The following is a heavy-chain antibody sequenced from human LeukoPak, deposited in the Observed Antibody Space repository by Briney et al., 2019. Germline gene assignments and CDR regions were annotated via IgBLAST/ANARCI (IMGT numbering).Heavy chain of an antibody. Sequence: SETLSLTCTVCGGSISSYYWSLIRQPPGKGLEWIGYIYYSGSTNYNPSLKSRVTISVDTSKNQFSLKLSSVTAADTAVYYCARLTSGGGWYIFDYWGQGTLVTVSS. V-gene: IGHV4-59*08. CDR3: ARLTSGGGWYIFDY. CDR2: IYYSGST. D-gene: IGHD6-19*01. J-gene: IGHJ4*02. CDR1: GGSISSYY.